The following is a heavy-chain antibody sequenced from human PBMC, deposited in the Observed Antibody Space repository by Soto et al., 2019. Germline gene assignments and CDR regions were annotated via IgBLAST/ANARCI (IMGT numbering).Heavy chain of an antibody. D-gene: IGHD1-20*01. CDR3: ARDLGYNWNAGYYGMDV. CDR2: ISSSSSYI. V-gene: IGHV3-21*01. J-gene: IGHJ6*02. CDR1: GFTFSSYS. Sequence: PGGSLRLSCAASGFTFSSYSMNWVRQAPGKGLEWVSSISSSSSYIYYADSVKGRFTISRDNAKNSLYLQMNSLRAEDTAVYYCARDLGYNWNAGYYGMDVWGQGTTVTVSS.